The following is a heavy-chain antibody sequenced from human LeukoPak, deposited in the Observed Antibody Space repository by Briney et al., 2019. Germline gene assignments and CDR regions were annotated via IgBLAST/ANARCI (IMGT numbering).Heavy chain of an antibody. CDR3: ARHTEPFDYGGNFGY. V-gene: IGHV4-39*01. CDR1: GGSISSSSYY. D-gene: IGHD4-23*01. CDR2: IYYSGST. J-gene: IGHJ4*02. Sequence: MASETLSLTCTVSGGSISSSSYYWGWIRQPPGKGLEWIGSIYYSGSTYYNPSLKSRVTISVDTSKNQFSLKLSSVTAADTAVYYCARHTEPFDYGGNFGYWGQGTLVTVSS.